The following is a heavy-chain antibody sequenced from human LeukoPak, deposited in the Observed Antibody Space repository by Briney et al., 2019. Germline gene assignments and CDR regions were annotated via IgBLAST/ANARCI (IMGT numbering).Heavy chain of an antibody. Sequence: GGSLRLSCAASGFTFSDYYMSWIRQAPGKGLEWVSYTHTGTTTHYADSVRGRFTTSRDNAKNSLYLEMNSLRAEDTAVYYCARGGKSRFDYWGQGILVTVSS. V-gene: IGHV3-11*04. CDR3: ARGGKSRFDY. D-gene: IGHD6-25*01. J-gene: IGHJ4*02. CDR1: GFTFSDYY. CDR2: THTGTTT.